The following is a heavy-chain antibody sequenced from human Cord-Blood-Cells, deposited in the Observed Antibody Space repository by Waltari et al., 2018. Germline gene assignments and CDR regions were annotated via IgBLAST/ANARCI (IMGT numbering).Heavy chain of an antibody. V-gene: IGHV1-69*12. CDR1: GGTFSSYA. CDR3: ARDGKGDFWSGYYTRYYYYGMDV. D-gene: IGHD3-3*01. Sequence: QVQLVQSGAEVKKPGSSVKVSCKASGGTFSSYAISWLRQAPGQGLAGMGGSIPIFGTANSAQKFQGRVTITADESTSTAYMELSSLRSEDTAVYYCARDGKGDFWSGYYTRYYYYGMDVWGQGTTVTVSS. CDR2: SIPIFGTA. J-gene: IGHJ6*02.